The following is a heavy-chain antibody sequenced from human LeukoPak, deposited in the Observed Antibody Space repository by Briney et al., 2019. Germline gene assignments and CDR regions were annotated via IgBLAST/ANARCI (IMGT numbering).Heavy chain of an antibody. CDR2: ISGSGGST. Sequence: RGGSLRLSCAASGFTFSSYAMSWVRQAPGKGLEWVSAISGSGGSTYYADSVKGRFTISRDNSKNTLYLQMNSLRAEDTAVYYCAKAQTPYDILTGFDYWGQGTLGTVSS. J-gene: IGHJ4*02. V-gene: IGHV3-23*01. D-gene: IGHD3-9*01. CDR3: AKAQTPYDILTGFDY. CDR1: GFTFSSYA.